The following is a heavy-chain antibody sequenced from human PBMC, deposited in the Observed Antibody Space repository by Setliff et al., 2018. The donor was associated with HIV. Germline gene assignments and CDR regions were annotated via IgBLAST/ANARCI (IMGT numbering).Heavy chain of an antibody. CDR2: IYSNGNT. D-gene: IGHD6-6*01. Sequence: PSETLSLTCTVSGGSLNTGTYYWSWLRQPAGKGLEWIGRIYSNGNTDYNPSLKSRVTISEDTSKNQFSLKLSSVTAADTAVYYCAREYSSSSANWYFDLWGRGTLVTVSS. CDR3: AREYSSSSANWYFDL. CDR1: GGSLNTGTYY. V-gene: IGHV4-61*02. J-gene: IGHJ2*01.